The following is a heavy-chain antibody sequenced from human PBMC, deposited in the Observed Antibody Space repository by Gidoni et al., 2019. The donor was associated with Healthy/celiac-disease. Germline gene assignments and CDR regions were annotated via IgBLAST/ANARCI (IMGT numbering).Heavy chain of an antibody. D-gene: IGHD3-3*01. CDR2: IISSSSTI. Sequence: EVQLVESGGGLVQPGGSLRLSCAASGFTFSSYSMNCVRQAPGKGLEWVSYIISSSSTIYYAYSVKGRFTISRDNAKNSLYLQMNSLRDEDTAVYYCARDWDRYDFWSGYYDYWGQGTLVTVSS. J-gene: IGHJ4*02. CDR1: GFTFSSYS. V-gene: IGHV3-48*02. CDR3: ARDWDRYDFWSGYYDY.